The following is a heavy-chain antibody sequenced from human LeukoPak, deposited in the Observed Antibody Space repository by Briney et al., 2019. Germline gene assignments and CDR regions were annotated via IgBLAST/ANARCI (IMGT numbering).Heavy chain of an antibody. Sequence: SQTLSLTCTVSGGSISSGDYYWSWIRQPPGKGLEWIGYIYYSGSTYYNPSLKNRVTISVDTSKNQFSLKLSSVTAADTAVYYCARSGEVWGSYRRQGVFDIWGQGTMVTVSS. J-gene: IGHJ3*02. CDR2: IYYSGST. CDR1: GGSISSGDYY. D-gene: IGHD3-16*02. V-gene: IGHV4-30-4*01. CDR3: ARSGEVWGSYRRQGVFDI.